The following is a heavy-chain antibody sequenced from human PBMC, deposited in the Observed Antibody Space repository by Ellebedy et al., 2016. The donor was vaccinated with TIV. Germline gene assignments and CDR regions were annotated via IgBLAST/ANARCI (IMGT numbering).Heavy chain of an antibody. Sequence: GESLKISCAASGFTFSSYAMHWVRQAPGKGLEWVAVISYDGSNKYYADSVKGRFTIYRDNSKNPLYLQMNSLRAEDTAVYYCARDDGLRRREFDYWGQGTLVTVSS. V-gene: IGHV3-30-3*01. D-gene: IGHD3-16*01. CDR3: ARDDGLRRREFDY. J-gene: IGHJ4*02. CDR1: GFTFSSYA. CDR2: ISYDGSNK.